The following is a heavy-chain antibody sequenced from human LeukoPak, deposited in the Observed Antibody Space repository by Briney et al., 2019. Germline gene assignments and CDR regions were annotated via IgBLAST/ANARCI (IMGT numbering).Heavy chain of an antibody. CDR2: IYYSGGT. CDR3: ARSLIAVAGYFDY. D-gene: IGHD6-19*01. J-gene: IGHJ4*02. Sequence: PSETLSLTCTVSGGSISSYYWSWIRQPPGKGLEWIGYIYYSGGTNYNPSLKSRVTISVDTSKNQFSLKLSSVTAADTAVYYCARSLIAVAGYFDYWGQGTLVTVSS. V-gene: IGHV4-59*01. CDR1: GGSISSYY.